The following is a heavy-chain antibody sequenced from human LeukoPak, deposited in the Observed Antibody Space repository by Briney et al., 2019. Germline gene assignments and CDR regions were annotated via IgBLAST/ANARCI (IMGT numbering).Heavy chain of an antibody. CDR1: GLTFTSTS. Sequence: GGSLRLSCVVSGLTFTSTSMAWVRQAPGKGLEWVASISSSSEYIFQKDSLKGRFTISRDNAKNSVFLDLNNVTADDTAVYYCAGGRGKLPTMFRVFDYWGQGTQVIVSS. D-gene: IGHD3-10*01. CDR3: AGGRGKLPTMFRVFDY. CDR2: ISSSSEYI. J-gene: IGHJ4*02. V-gene: IGHV3-21*01.